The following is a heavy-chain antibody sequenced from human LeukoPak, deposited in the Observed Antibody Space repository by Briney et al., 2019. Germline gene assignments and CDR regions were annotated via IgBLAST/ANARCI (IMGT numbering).Heavy chain of an antibody. Sequence: GGSLRLSCAASGFTFDDYAMHWVRQAPGKGLEWVSGISWNSGSIGYADSVKGRFTISRDNAKNSLYLQMNSLRAEDTAVYYCARDAIYCSGGSCPVYWGQGTLVTVSS. CDR2: ISWNSGSI. CDR1: GFTFDDYA. V-gene: IGHV3-9*01. CDR3: ARDAIYCSGGSCPVY. J-gene: IGHJ4*02. D-gene: IGHD2-15*01.